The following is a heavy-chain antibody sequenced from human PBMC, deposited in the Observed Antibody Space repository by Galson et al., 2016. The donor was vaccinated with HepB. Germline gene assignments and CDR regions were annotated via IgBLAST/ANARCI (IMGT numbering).Heavy chain of an antibody. D-gene: IGHD3-22*01. CDR3: ARYDIRGYYYEI. V-gene: IGHV4-59*03. J-gene: IGHJ4*02. Sequence: SLTCTVSGGSINGYFWAWIRQPPGKGLEWLGRVYYNGATSYSPSLWCRVAMSVDMSKNQWSLRLNSMTAADTAFYYCARYDIRGYYYEIWGQGTLVTVSS. CDR1: GGSINGYF. CDR2: VYYNGAT.